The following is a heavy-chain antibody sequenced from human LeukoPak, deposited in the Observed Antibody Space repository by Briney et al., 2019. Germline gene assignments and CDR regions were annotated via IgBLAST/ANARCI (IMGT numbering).Heavy chain of an antibody. CDR1: GGSFSGYY. V-gene: IGHV4-34*01. CDR3: ARPGYSSSSDWFDP. D-gene: IGHD6-13*01. Sequence: SETLSLTCAVYGGSFSGYYWSWIRQPPGEGLEWIGEINHSGSTNYNPSLKSRVTISVDTSKNQFSLKLSSVTAADTAVYYCARPGYSSSSDWFDPWGQGTLVTVSS. J-gene: IGHJ5*02. CDR2: INHSGST.